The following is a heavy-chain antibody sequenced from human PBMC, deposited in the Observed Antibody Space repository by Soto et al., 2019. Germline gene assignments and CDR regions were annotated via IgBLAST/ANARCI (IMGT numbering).Heavy chain of an antibody. J-gene: IGHJ4*02. D-gene: IGHD3-10*01. CDR2: ISSSSSYI. CDR3: ARDVSYSVSGSSIDN. V-gene: IGHV3-21*01. Sequence: EVPLVDSGGGLDKPGVSLRLSWAASGFTFSSYSINWVRQAPGKGLELVSSISSSSSYIYYAESVKGRFTISRDHAKHSLNLQMNSLRAEETAVYSCARDVSYSVSGSSIDNWGQGTLVTVSS. CDR1: GFTFSSYS.